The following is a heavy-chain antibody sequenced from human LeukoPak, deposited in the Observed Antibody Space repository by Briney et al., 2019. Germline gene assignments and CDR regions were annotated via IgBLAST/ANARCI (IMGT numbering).Heavy chain of an antibody. D-gene: IGHD6-13*01. V-gene: IGHV1-2*02. CDR2: INPNSGGT. CDR1: GYTFTGYY. Sequence: ASVKVSCKASGYTFTGYYMHWVRQAPGQGLEWMGWINPNSGGTNYAQKFQGRVTMIRDTSISTAYMELSRLRSDDTAVYYCARDRSGIAAAETWGQGTLVTVSS. CDR3: ARDRSGIAAAET. J-gene: IGHJ5*02.